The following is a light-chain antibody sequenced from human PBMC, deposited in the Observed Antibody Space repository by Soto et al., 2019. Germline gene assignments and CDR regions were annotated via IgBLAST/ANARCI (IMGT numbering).Light chain of an antibody. CDR3: SSYTSSSTYV. CDR2: EVS. V-gene: IGLV2-18*02. Sequence: SALAQPPSLSGSPGQSVTLSCPGNSNHVGSYNRVSWYQQPPGTAPKLKIYEVSNRPSGVPDRFSGSKSGNTASLTISGLQAEDEADYYCSSYTSSSTYVFGTGTKVTVL. CDR1: SNHVGSYNR. J-gene: IGLJ1*01.